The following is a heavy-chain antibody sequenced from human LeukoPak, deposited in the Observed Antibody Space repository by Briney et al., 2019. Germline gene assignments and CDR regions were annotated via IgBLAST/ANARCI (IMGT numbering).Heavy chain of an antibody. CDR2: INTNTGNP. D-gene: IGHD1-14*01. J-gene: IGHJ6*03. CDR3: ATRGAGDYYYYYMDV. CDR1: GYTFTSYG. V-gene: IGHV7-4-1*02. Sequence: ASVKVSCKASGYTFTSYGMNWVRQAPGQGLEWMGWINTNTGNPTYAQGFTGRFVFSLDTSVSTAYLQISSLKAEDTAVYYCATRGAGDYYYYYMDVWGKGTTVTISS.